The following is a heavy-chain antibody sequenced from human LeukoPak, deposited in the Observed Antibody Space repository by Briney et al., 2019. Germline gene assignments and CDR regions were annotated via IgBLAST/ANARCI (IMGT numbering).Heavy chain of an antibody. V-gene: IGHV1-69*04. CDR1: GGTFSSYA. CDR2: IIPILGIA. CDR3: ARAAPAYDSSGYTQY. D-gene: IGHD3-22*01. J-gene: IGHJ4*02. Sequence: ASVKVSCKASGGTFSSYAISWVRQAPGQGLEWMGRIIPILGIANYAQKFQGRVTITADKSTSTAYMELSSLRSEETAVYYCARAAPAYDSSGYTQYWGQGTLVTVSS.